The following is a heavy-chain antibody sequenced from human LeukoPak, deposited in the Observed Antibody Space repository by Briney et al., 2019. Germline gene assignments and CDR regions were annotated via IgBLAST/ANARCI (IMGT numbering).Heavy chain of an antibody. J-gene: IGHJ6*03. CDR3: AKGTGGYYYYMDV. CDR2: IRYDGSNK. D-gene: IGHD3-10*01. CDR1: GFTFSSYG. V-gene: IGHV3-30*02. Sequence: GGSLRLSCAASGFTFSSYGMHWVRQAPGKGLEWVAFIRYDGSNKYYADSVKGRFTISRDNSKNTLCLQMNSLRAEDTAVYYCAKGTGGYYYYMDVWGKGTTVTVSS.